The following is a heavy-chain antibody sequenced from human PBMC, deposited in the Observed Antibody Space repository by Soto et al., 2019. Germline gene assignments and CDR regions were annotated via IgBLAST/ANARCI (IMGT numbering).Heavy chain of an antibody. CDR3: TRDLDYGCNSNSIDM. D-gene: IGHD2-15*01. CDR2: IYPGDSRT. CDR1: GHSFTTYW. V-gene: IGHV5-51*03. J-gene: IGHJ3*02. Sequence: EAQLVQSGAEVKKPGESLKISCEDSGHSFTTYWIAWVRQMPGKGLEWMGIIYPGDSRTTYSPSFQGQVIISADKSINTAYLQWSSLKASDTAMYYCTRDLDYGCNSNSIDMWGQGTMVIVSS.